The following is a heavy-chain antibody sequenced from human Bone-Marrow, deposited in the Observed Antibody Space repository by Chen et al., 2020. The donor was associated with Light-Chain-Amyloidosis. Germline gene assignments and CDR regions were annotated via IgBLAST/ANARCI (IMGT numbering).Heavy chain of an antibody. CDR2: IYPDASDA. CDR1: GYTFPNYW. D-gene: IGHD5-12*01. Sequence: EVQLEQSGPEVKKHGESLKISCKGSGYTFPNYWIGWVRQRPGKGLEWMGVIYPDASDARYSPSFEGQVTISADKSITTAYLQWRSLKASDTAMYYCARRRDGYNFDYWGQGTLVTVSS. J-gene: IGHJ4*02. V-gene: IGHV5-51*01. CDR3: ARRRDGYNFDY.